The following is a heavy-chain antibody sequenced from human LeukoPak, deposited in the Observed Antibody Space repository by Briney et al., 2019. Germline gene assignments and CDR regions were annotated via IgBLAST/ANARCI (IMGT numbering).Heavy chain of an antibody. D-gene: IGHD2-8*01. Sequence: GGSLRLSCATSGFPFSDFSMSWVRQAPGKGLEWISTTNAGGTSTYYAESVKGRFTISRDNSKNTLYLQMSSLRVEDTAVYYCAKQSYARSLGEGGPGTLVSVSS. CDR1: GFPFSDFS. CDR3: AKQSYARSLGE. J-gene: IGHJ4*02. V-gene: IGHV3-23*01. CDR2: TNAGGTST.